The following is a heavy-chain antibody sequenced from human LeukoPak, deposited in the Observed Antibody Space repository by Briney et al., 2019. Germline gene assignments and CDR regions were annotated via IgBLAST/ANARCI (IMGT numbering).Heavy chain of an antibody. CDR2: IYHSGST. J-gene: IGHJ4*02. CDR3: ARDGGGRLDYYFDF. V-gene: IGHV4-38-2*02. CDR1: GYSISSGYY. D-gene: IGHD3/OR15-3a*01. Sequence: PSETLSLTCTVSGYSISSGYYWGWIRQPPGKGLEWIGSIYHSGSTYYSPPLKSRITLSVDTSRNQFSLKLTSVTAADTALYFCARDGGGRLDYYFDFWGQGSLVTVSS.